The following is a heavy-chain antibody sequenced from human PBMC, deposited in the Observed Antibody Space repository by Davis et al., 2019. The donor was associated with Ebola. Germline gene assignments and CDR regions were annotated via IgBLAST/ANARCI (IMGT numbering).Heavy chain of an antibody. D-gene: IGHD1-14*01. J-gene: IGHJ6*02. CDR2: INPNSGGT. V-gene: IGHV1-2*06. CDR1: GYTFTGYY. Sequence: ASVKVSCKASGYTFTGYYMHWVRQAPGHGLEWMGRINPNSGGTNYAQKLQGRVTMTRDKSISPAYLQWSSLKATDTAMYYCARVGRLSPDYNHYVMDVWGQGTTVTVSS. CDR3: ARVGRLSPDYNHYVMDV.